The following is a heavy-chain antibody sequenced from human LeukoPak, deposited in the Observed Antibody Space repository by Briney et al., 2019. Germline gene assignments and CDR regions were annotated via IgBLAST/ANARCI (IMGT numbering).Heavy chain of an antibody. D-gene: IGHD6-25*01. J-gene: IGHJ4*02. CDR1: GFTFSSYG. V-gene: IGHV3-23*01. CDR3: AKDRRLAAFDY. Sequence: GGSLRLSCAASGFTFSSYGMSWVRQAPGKELEWVSGITGRGEHIFYAGSVKGRFTISRDNSKNTLYLQMNSLRAEDTAVYYCAKDRRLAAFDYGGQGTLVTVSS. CDR2: ITGRGEHI.